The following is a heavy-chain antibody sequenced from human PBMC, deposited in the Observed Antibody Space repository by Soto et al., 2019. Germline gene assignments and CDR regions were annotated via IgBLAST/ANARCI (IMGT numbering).Heavy chain of an antibody. Sequence: EVQLLESGGGLVQPGGSLRLSCAASGFTFSSYAMSWVRQAPGKGLEWVSAISGSGGSTYYADSVKGRFTISRDNSKNTLYLQMNSLRAEDTAVYYCAKRPTYYGDYMYYFDYWGQGTLVNVSS. V-gene: IGHV3-23*01. J-gene: IGHJ4*02. CDR3: AKRPTYYGDYMYYFDY. D-gene: IGHD4-17*01. CDR1: GFTFSSYA. CDR2: ISGSGGST.